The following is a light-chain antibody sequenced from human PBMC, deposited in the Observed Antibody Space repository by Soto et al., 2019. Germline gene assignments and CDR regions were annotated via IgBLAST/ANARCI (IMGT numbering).Light chain of an antibody. V-gene: IGKV3-20*01. Sequence: IVLNQSPATLSLTQGERATLSCRASQRVTSSSLAWYQHKPGQSPRLLIFGASSRATDIPDRFTGSGSGTDFTLTINRLEPEDSAVYYCQQYSSSPTFGQGTKVDIK. J-gene: IGKJ1*01. CDR2: GAS. CDR1: QRVTSSS. CDR3: QQYSSSPT.